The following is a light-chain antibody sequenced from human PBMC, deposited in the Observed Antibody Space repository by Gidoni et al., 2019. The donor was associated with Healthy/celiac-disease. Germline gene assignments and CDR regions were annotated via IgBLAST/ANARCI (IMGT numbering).Light chain of an antibody. CDR1: QSISSY. Sequence: DIQMTQSPSSLSASVGDRVTITCRASQSISSYLNWYQQKPGKAPKLLIYAASSLQSRVPSRFSGSGSGTDFTLTISSLQPEDFATYYCQQSYSTPPSTFGQGTKVEIK. CDR2: AAS. J-gene: IGKJ1*01. CDR3: QQSYSTPPST. V-gene: IGKV1-39*01.